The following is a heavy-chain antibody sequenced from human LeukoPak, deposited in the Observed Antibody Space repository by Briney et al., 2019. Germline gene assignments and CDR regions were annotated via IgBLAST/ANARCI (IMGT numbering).Heavy chain of an antibody. CDR2: IKRETDGGTI. J-gene: IGHJ1*01. D-gene: IGHD3-22*01. Sequence: GGSLRLSCVASGFPFSSYWMTRVRQAPGKGLEWLGRIKRETDGGTIDYAAPVKGRFTISRDDSRNTLYLQMDSLKIEDTAVYYCTTDRYYDNSELQFQHWGQGTLVTVSS. CDR1: GFPFSSYW. CDR3: TTDRYYDNSELQFQH. V-gene: IGHV3-15*01.